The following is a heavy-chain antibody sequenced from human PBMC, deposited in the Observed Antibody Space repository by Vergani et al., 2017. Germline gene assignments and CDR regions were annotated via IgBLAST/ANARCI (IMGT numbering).Heavy chain of an antibody. D-gene: IGHD3-9*01. CDR1: GFTFSSYS. CDR2: ISSSSSYI. J-gene: IGHJ6*02. Sequence: EVQLVESGGGLVKPGGSLRLSCAASGFTFSSYSMNWVRQAPGKGLEWVSSISSSSSYIYYADSVKGRFTISRDNAKNSLYLQMNSLRAEDTAVYYCARDMIYYDILTGPAYYYGMDVWGQGTTVTVSS. CDR3: ARDMIYYDILTGPAYYYGMDV. V-gene: IGHV3-21*01.